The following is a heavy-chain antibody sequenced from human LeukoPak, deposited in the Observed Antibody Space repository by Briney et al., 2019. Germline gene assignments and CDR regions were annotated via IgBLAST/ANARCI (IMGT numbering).Heavy chain of an antibody. CDR3: ARRGGSSGWHDYYYYMDV. CDR1: GFTFSSYR. CDR2: IKQDGREK. Sequence: PGGSLRLSCAASGFTFSSYRMSWVRQAPGKGLEWVANIKQDGREKYYVDSVKGRFTISRDNANAENSLYRQMNSLRAADTAVYYCARRGGSSGWHDYYYYMDVWGKGTTVTVSS. V-gene: IGHV3-7*01. D-gene: IGHD6-19*01. J-gene: IGHJ6*03.